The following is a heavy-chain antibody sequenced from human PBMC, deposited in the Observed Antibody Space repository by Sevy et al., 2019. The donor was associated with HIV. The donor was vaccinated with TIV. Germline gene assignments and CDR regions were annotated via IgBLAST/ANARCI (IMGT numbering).Heavy chain of an antibody. J-gene: IGHJ5*02. D-gene: IGHD2-8*01. CDR2: ISSSGSSI. CDR3: TRNGGAFDNGFDP. CDR1: GFTFSSYD. Sequence: GGSLRLSCTASGFTFSSYDMNWVRQAPGKGLEWVSKISSSGSSIYYADSVKGRFTISRDNAKNSLNLQMNSLGAEETAVYYCTRNGGAFDNGFDPWGQGTLVTVSS. V-gene: IGHV3-48*03.